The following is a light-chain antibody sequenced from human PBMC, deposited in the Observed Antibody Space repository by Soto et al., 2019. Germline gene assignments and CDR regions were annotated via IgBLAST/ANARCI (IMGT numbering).Light chain of an antibody. CDR2: GAS. V-gene: IGKV3-15*01. J-gene: IGKJ2*01. Sequence: EIVMTQSPASLSVSPGEGATLSCRASQTVASNLAWYQQKPGQGPRLLIHGASTKATGVPARFSGSGSGRELTLTISSLQSEDFAVYYCQQYHNWPPQYTFGQGTKLQIK. CDR3: QQYHNWPPQYT. CDR1: QTVASN.